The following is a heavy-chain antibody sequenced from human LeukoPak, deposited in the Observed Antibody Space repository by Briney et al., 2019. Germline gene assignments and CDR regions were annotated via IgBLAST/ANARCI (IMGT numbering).Heavy chain of an antibody. J-gene: IGHJ4*02. D-gene: IGHD5-18*01. CDR1: GYTFTNNF. Sequence: VASVKVSCKASGYTFTNNFMHWVRQAPGQGLEWIGIINPSGDNTWYAQKFQGRVTMTRDMATSTDYLEVSSLRSEDTAVYYCARGVHARGIQLWLSRFDYWGQGTLVTVSS. CDR2: INPSGDNT. CDR3: ARGVHARGIQLWLSRFDY. V-gene: IGHV1-46*01.